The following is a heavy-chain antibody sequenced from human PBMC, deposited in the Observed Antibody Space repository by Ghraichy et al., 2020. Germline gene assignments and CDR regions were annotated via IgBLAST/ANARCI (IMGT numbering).Heavy chain of an antibody. J-gene: IGHJ4*02. Sequence: GESLNISCAASGFTFDDYAMHWVRQAPGKGLEWVSLISGDGGSTYYADSLKGRFTISRDNSKNSLYLQMNSLRTEDTALYYCAKDIKDYGGNSVGLDWGQGTLVTVSS. CDR2: ISGDGGST. V-gene: IGHV3-43*02. CDR1: GFTFDDYA. D-gene: IGHD4-23*01. CDR3: AKDIKDYGGNSVGLD.